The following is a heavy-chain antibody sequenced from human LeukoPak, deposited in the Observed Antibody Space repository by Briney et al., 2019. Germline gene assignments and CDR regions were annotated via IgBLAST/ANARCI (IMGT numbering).Heavy chain of an antibody. CDR3: TRMTTGHDY. Sequence: SETLSLTCAVSGVSFNDYYWSWVRQTPGKGLEWIGEINHSGYTNDSPSLKSQVTLSIDTSRKQFSLNLRSVTVADTGIYYCTRMTTGHDYWGQGTLVTVSS. D-gene: IGHD4-17*01. CDR2: INHSGYT. V-gene: IGHV4-34*01. J-gene: IGHJ4*02. CDR1: GVSFNDYY.